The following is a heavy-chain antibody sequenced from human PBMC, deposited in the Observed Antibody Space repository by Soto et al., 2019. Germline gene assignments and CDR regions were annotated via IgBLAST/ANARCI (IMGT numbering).Heavy chain of an antibody. Sequence: EVQLLESGGGLVQPGGSLRLSCAASGFTFSSYAMSWVRQAPGKGLEWVSAISGSGGSTYYADSVKGRFTISRDNSKNTQYLQMNSLRAEDTAVYYCANSALRVMKQQPRGGWGQGTLVTVSS. D-gene: IGHD6-13*01. CDR1: GFTFSSYA. CDR2: ISGSGGST. V-gene: IGHV3-23*01. CDR3: ANSALRVMKQQPRGG. J-gene: IGHJ4*02.